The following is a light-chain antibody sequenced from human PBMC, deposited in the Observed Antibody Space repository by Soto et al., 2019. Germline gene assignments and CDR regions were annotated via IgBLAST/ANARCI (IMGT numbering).Light chain of an antibody. CDR1: QIISSW. CDR2: KAS. V-gene: IGKV1-5*03. J-gene: IGKJ1*01. CDR3: QQYNAYPWT. Sequence: DIQMTQSPSTLSASVGDRVTITCRASQIISSWLAWYQQKPGKAPKLLIYKASTLESGVPSNFSGSGSGTEYTLTISSLQPEDFATYYCQQYNAYPWTCGQGTRWIS.